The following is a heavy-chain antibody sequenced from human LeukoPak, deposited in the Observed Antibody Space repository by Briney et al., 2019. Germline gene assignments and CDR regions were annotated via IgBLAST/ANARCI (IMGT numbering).Heavy chain of an antibody. CDR1: GYTLTELS. CDR2: FDPEDGET. Sequence: ASVKVSCKVSGYTLTELSMHWVRQAPGKGLEWMGGFDPEDGETIYAQKFQGRVTMTEDTSTDTAYMELSSLRSEDTAVYYCATVSRIAAAGTRSFDIWGQGTMVTVSS. J-gene: IGHJ3*02. CDR3: ATVSRIAAAGTRSFDI. V-gene: IGHV1-24*01. D-gene: IGHD6-13*01.